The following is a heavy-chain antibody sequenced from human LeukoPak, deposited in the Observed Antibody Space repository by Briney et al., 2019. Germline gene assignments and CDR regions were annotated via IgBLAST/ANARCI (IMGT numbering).Heavy chain of an antibody. CDR3: AKDKEVATIPPWMD. D-gene: IGHD5-12*01. CDR2: ISATGKYI. Sequence: GGSLRLSCVVSGFTLSSYTMNWVRQAPGKGLEWVSSISATGKYIYYGDSVKGRFTISRDNAKNSLSLQMNSLRAEDTAKYHCAKDKEVATIPPWMDWGQGTLVTVSS. CDR1: GFTLSSYT. J-gene: IGHJ4*02. V-gene: IGHV3-21*04.